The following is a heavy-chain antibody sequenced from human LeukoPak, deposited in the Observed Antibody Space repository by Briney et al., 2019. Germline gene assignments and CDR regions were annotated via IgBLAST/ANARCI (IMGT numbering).Heavy chain of an antibody. CDR3: ARDTSMACWFDP. J-gene: IGHJ5*02. Sequence: GGSLRLSCAASGFTFSSYAMHWVRQAPGKGLEWVAVISYDGSNKYYADSVKGRFTISRDNSKNTLYLQMNSLRAEDTAVYYCARDTSMACWFDPWGQGTLVTVSS. D-gene: IGHD2/OR15-2a*01. CDR1: GFTFSSYA. CDR2: ISYDGSNK. V-gene: IGHV3-30*04.